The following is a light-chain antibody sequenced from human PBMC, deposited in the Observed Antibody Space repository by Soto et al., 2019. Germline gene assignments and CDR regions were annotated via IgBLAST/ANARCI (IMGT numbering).Light chain of an antibody. J-gene: IGLJ2*01. Sequence: QSVLTQPPSVSGAPGQRVTISCTGSSSNIGAGYDVHSYQQLPGTAPKLLIYGNSNRPSGVPDRFSGSKSGTSASLAITGLLAEDEAEYYCQSYDSSLSGYVVFGGGTKLTVL. CDR3: QSYDSSLSGYVV. CDR1: SSNIGAGYD. CDR2: GNS. V-gene: IGLV1-40*01.